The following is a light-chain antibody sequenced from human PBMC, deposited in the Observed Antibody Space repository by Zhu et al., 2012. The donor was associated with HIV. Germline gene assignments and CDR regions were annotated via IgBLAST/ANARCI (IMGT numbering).Light chain of an antibody. Sequence: EIVMTQSPATLSVSPGERATLSCRASQSVSSNLAWYQKKVGQPPRLLTYGASTRATGIPDRFSGSGSGTDFTLTISRLEPEDFAVYYCQQYGRSPLTFGGGTRVEIK. CDR1: QSVSSN. CDR3: QQYGRSPLT. J-gene: IGKJ4*01. CDR2: GAS. V-gene: IGKV3-20*01.